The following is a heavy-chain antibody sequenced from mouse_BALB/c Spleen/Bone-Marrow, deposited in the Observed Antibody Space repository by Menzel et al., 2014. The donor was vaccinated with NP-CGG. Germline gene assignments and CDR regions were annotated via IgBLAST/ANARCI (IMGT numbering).Heavy chain of an antibody. CDR1: GYTFSSYW. Sequence: QVQLQQSGAELMKPGASVKTSCTATGYTFSSYWIEWVKQRPGHGLEWIGEILPGSGSTNYNEKFKGKATFTADTSSNTDYMQLSSLTSEDTAVYYCARRGISWFAYWGQGTLVTVSA. CDR2: ILPGSGST. V-gene: IGHV1-9*01. CDR3: ARRGISWFAY. J-gene: IGHJ3*01.